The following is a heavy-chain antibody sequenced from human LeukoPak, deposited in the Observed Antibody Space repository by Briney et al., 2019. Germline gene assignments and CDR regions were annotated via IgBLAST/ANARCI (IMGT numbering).Heavy chain of an antibody. CDR3: ARGYPRAPPVGFDI. CDR2: IYHSGST. Sequence: PSETLSLTCAVSGYSISSGYYWGWIRQPPGKGLEWIGSIYHSGSTNYNPSLRSRVTMSVDTSKNQFSLKLSSVTAADTAVYYCARGYPRAPPVGFDIWGQGTMVTVSS. J-gene: IGHJ3*02. CDR1: GYSISSGYY. D-gene: IGHD1-1*01. V-gene: IGHV4-38-2*01.